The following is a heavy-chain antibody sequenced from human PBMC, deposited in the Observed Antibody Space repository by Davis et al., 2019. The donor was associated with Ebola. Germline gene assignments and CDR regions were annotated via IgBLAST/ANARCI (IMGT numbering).Heavy chain of an antibody. J-gene: IGHJ2*01. CDR3: ARDVPSELGFYWFFDL. CDR1: GFSLNSYG. Sequence: GESLKISCAASGFSLNSYGMSWVRQAPGKVLEWVSTINAGDDVTYNADSVKGRFTVSRDNFKNVLYLQMNTLIDEDTAVYYCARDVPSELGFYWFFDLWGRGTRVTVSS. CDR2: INAGDDVT. V-gene: IGHV3-23*01. D-gene: IGHD1-26*01.